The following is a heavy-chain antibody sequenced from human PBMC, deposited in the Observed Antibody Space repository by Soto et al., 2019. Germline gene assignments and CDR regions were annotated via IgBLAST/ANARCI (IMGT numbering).Heavy chain of an antibody. V-gene: IGHV4-39*01. CDR2: IYYTGST. Sequence: SETLSLTGTGSGGSISSSNYYGGWIRQPPGKGLEWIGSIYYTGSTYYNPTLKSRATISIDTSKNQFSLKLSSVTATDTPMYYCARRTRYCSRTHCYSRWFDPWGQGALVPVSS. CDR1: GGSISSSNYY. D-gene: IGHD2-15*01. CDR3: ARRTRYCSRTHCYSRWFDP. J-gene: IGHJ5*02.